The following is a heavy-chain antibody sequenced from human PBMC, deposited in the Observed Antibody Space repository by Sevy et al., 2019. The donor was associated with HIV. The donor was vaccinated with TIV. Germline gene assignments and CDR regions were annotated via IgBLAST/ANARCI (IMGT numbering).Heavy chain of an antibody. J-gene: IGHJ6*02. CDR1: GFTFRSYS. CDR2: ISDDSRYI. Sequence: GGSLRLSCAASGFTFRSYSMNWVRQAPGKGLEWLSSISDDSRYIYYSDSVKGRFTISRANAKSSLYLQMNSLRAEDTAVYYCARDRYYYGMDVWGQGTTVTVSS. V-gene: IGHV3-21*01. CDR3: ARDRYYYGMDV.